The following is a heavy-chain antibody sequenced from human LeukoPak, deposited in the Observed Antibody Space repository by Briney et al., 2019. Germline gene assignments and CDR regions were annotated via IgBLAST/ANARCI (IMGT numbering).Heavy chain of an antibody. CDR2: ISYDGSNK. D-gene: IGHD3-16*01. J-gene: IGHJ6*02. CDR3: ARAPGTSLHYGGLDV. V-gene: IGHV3-30-3*01. CDR1: GFTFSSYA. Sequence: GRSLRLSCAASGFTFSSYAMHWVRQAPGKGLEWVAVISYDGSNKYYADSVKGRFTISRDNSKNTLYLQMHSLRAEDTAVFYCARAPGTSLHYGGLDVWGQGTTVTVSS.